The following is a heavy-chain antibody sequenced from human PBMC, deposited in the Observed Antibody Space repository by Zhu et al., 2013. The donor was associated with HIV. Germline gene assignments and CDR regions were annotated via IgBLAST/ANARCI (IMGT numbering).Heavy chain of an antibody. J-gene: IGHJ4*02. CDR2: ISPYNGNT. CDR1: GYRFTSYG. D-gene: IGHD6-13*01. CDR3: AREMGSSWYYFDY. V-gene: IGHV1-18*01. Sequence: QVQLVQSGAEVKKPGASVKVSCKASGYRFTSYGISWVRQAPGQGLEWMGWISPYNGNTNYAQKVQGRLTMTTDTSTSTAKMELRSLRSDDTAVYYCAREMGSSWYYFDYWGQGNPGHRLL.